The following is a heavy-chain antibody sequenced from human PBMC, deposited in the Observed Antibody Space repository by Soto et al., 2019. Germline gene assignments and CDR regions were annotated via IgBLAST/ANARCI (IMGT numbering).Heavy chain of an antibody. CDR2: IYYSGST. D-gene: IGHD2-21*01. CDR1: GXSSSSGDYY. CDR3: ARDPPLLPSIHAFDI. J-gene: IGHJ3*02. Sequence: PSETLSLTCTVSGXSSSSGDYYWSWIRQPPGKGLEWIGYIYYSGSTYYNPSLKSRVTISVDTSKNQFSLKLSSVTAADTAVYYCARDPPLLPSIHAFDIWGQGTMVTVSS. V-gene: IGHV4-30-4*01.